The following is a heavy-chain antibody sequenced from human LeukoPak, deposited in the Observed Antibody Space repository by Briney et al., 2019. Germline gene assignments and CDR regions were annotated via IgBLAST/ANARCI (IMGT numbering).Heavy chain of an antibody. CDR2: IYYTGNT. CDR1: GGSINRSNYY. CDR3: ATTGSGTLIDWFDP. V-gene: IGHV4-39*07. D-gene: IGHD3-10*01. Sequence: PSETLSLTCTVSGGSINRSNYYWGWIRQSPVKGLEWIGSIYYTGNTYYNPSLESRATIALHTSENQFSLKLTSVTAADTAVYYCATTGSGTLIDWFDPWGRGTLVTVSS. J-gene: IGHJ5*02.